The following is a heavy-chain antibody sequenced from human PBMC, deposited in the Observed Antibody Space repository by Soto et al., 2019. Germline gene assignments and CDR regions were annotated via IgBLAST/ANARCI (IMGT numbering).Heavy chain of an antibody. CDR3: ARDLSDILTGYYIDAPSTYYCDGMAV. Sequence: ASVKVSCKASGYTFTSYYMHWVRQAPGQGLEWMGIINPSGGSTSYAQKFQGRVTMTRDTSTSTAYMELSSLRSEDTAVYYCARDLSDILTGYYIDAPSTYYCDGMAVWAQGTTVPGSS. CDR2: INPSGGST. J-gene: IGHJ6*02. V-gene: IGHV1-46*01. D-gene: IGHD3-9*01. CDR1: GYTFTSYY.